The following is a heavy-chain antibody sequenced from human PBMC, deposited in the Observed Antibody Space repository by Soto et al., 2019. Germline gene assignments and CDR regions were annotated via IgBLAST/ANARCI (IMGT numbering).Heavy chain of an antibody. D-gene: IGHD4-17*01. Sequence: SETLSLTCTVSGGSISSSSYYWGWIRQPPGKGLEWIGSIYYSGSTYYNPSLQSRVTISVDTSKNQFSLKLSSVTAADTGVYYCARQAGDYVGYYYYGMDVWGQGTTVTVSS. V-gene: IGHV4-39*01. CDR1: GGSISSSSYY. J-gene: IGHJ6*02. CDR2: IYYSGST. CDR3: ARQAGDYVGYYYYGMDV.